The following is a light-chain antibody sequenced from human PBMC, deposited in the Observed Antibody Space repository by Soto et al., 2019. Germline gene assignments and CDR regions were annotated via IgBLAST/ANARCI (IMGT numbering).Light chain of an antibody. CDR3: QQYNSWPPIT. J-gene: IGKJ5*01. CDR1: QSVSNN. V-gene: IGKV3-15*01. Sequence: EIVLTQSPGTLSLYPGEISTLSCRPSQSVSNNYLAWYQQKPGQAPRLLIYGASTRATGIPDRFSGSGSGTEFTLTISSLQSEDFAVYYCQQYNSWPPITFGQGTRLEIK. CDR2: GAS.